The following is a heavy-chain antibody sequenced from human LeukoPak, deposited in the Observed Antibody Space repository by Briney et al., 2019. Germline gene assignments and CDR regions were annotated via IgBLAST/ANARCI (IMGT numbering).Heavy chain of an antibody. D-gene: IGHD3-22*01. Sequence: GGSLRLSCVASGFTFSSYAMSWVRQAAGKGMEWVSSTSSSGETTYYADSVKGRFTISRDNSRNTLYLQMNSLRAEDTAVYYCAKDRPNYYGTNGHYYRRDGDCWGQGTLVTVSS. CDR3: AKDRPNYYGTNGHYYRRDGDC. CDR2: TSSSGETT. J-gene: IGHJ4*02. V-gene: IGHV3-23*01. CDR1: GFTFSSYA.